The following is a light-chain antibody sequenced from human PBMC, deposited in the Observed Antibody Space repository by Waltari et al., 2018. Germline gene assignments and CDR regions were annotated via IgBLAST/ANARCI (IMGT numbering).Light chain of an antibody. CDR2: DVS. J-gene: IGLJ2*01. CDR1: SSDVGGYNS. V-gene: IGLV2-14*03. CDR3: SSQSSNSVVL. Sequence: QSALTQPASVSGSPGQSITISCTGTSSDVGGYNSVSWYQDHPAQAPKVIIYDVSNRPSGVSDRLSGSKSGNTASLTISGLQAEDEADYYCSSQSSNSVVLFGGGTKLTVL.